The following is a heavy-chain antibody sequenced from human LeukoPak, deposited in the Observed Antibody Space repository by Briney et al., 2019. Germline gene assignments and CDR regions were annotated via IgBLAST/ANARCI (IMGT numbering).Heavy chain of an antibody. J-gene: IGHJ4*02. CDR2: INHSGST. Sequence: SETLSLTCAVYGGSFSGYYWSWIRQPPGKGLEWIGEINHSGSTNYNPSLKSRVTISVDTSKNQFSLKLSSVTAADTAVYYCARGSWFLVDYWGQGILVTVSS. CDR1: GGSFSGYY. CDR3: ARGSWFLVDY. D-gene: IGHD6-13*01. V-gene: IGHV4-34*01.